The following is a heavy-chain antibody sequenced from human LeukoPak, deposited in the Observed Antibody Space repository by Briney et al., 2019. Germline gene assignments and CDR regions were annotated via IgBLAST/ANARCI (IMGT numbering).Heavy chain of an antibody. CDR3: AREPSSGSRHHSDY. D-gene: IGHD3-22*01. J-gene: IGHJ4*02. Sequence: GGSLRLSCAASGFTFSSYEMNWVRQAPGKGLEWVSYISSSGSTIYYADSVKGRFTISRDNAKDSLYLQMNSLRAEDTAVYYCAREPSSGSRHHSDYWGQGTLVTVSS. CDR1: GFTFSSYE. V-gene: IGHV3-48*03. CDR2: ISSSGSTI.